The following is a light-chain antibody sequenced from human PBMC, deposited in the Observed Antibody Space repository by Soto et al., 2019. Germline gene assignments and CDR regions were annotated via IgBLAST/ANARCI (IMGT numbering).Light chain of an antibody. CDR1: QSVSSNF. CDR3: QQYGSSPPLT. Sequence: EIVLTQSPGTLSLSPGERATLSCRASQSVSSNFVAWYQEKPGQAPRLLFFGASTRATGIPDRFSGSGSGTDFTLTISRLEPEDFAVYYCQQYGSSPPLTFGGGTKVDIK. J-gene: IGKJ4*01. V-gene: IGKV3-20*01. CDR2: GAS.